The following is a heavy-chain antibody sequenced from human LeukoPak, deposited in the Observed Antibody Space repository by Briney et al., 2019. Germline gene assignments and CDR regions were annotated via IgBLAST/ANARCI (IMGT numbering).Heavy chain of an antibody. V-gene: IGHV1-2*02. CDR3: ARGAEAETSPLDF. J-gene: IGHJ4*02. CDR2: INPKSGAA. CDR1: GYRFSDYY. D-gene: IGHD6-13*01. Sequence: GASVKVSCKASGYRFSDYYMHWVRQAPGQGLEWLGWINPKSGAADYAQQFRGRVTMTRDTSINTDYMEMKRVTSDDTAAYYCARGAEAETSPLDFWGQGTLVIVS.